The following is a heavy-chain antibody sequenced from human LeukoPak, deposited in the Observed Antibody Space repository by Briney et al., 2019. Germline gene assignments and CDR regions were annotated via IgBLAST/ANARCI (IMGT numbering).Heavy chain of an antibody. CDR2: IYSGGST. Sequence: PGGSLRLSCAASGFTFSSYAMNWVRQAPGKGLEWVSVIYSGGSTYYADSVKGRFTISRHNSKNTLYLQMNSLRAEDTAVYYCARAQKGDYYDSSGYNALDYWGQGTLVTVSS. D-gene: IGHD3-22*01. V-gene: IGHV3-53*04. CDR3: ARAQKGDYYDSSGYNALDY. CDR1: GFTFSSYA. J-gene: IGHJ4*02.